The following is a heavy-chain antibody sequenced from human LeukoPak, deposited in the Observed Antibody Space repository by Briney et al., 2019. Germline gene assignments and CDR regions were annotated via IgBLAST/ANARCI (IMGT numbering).Heavy chain of an antibody. CDR3: ARDFAAMIDY. Sequence: GGSLRLSCATSGFTFSSYEMNWVRQAPGKGLEWISYITTSGTSTYYADSVKGRFTISRDNSENTLYLQMNSLRAEDTAMYYCARDFAAMIDYWGQGTLVTVSS. CDR1: GFTFSSYE. V-gene: IGHV3-48*03. J-gene: IGHJ4*02. D-gene: IGHD2-2*01. CDR2: ITTSGTST.